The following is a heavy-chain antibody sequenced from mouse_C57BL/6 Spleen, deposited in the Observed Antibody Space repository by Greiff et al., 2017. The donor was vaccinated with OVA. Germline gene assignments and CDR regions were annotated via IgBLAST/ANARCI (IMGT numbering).Heavy chain of an antibody. CDR2: ISDGGSYT. V-gene: IGHV5-4*01. Sequence: EVQLVESGGGLVKPGGSLKLSCAASGFTFSSYAMSWVRQTPEKRLEWVATISDGGSYTYYPDNVKGRFTISRDNAKNNLYLQMSHLKSEDTAMYDCARDPGRAYFDYWGQGTTLTVSS. J-gene: IGHJ2*01. CDR3: ARDPGRAYFDY. CDR1: GFTFSSYA.